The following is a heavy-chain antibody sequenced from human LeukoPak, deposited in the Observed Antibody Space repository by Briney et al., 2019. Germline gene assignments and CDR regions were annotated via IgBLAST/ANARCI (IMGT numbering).Heavy chain of an antibody. D-gene: IGHD3-10*01. V-gene: IGHV4-31*03. J-gene: IGHJ3*02. CDR1: GGSISSGGYY. CDR3: ASDFRGWFGEKIGAFDI. Sequence: SQTLSLTCTVSGGSISSGGYYWSWIRQHPGKGLEWIGYIYYSGSTYYNPSLKSRVTISVDTSKNQFSLKLSSVTAADTAVYYCASDFRGWFGEKIGAFDIWGQGTMVTVSS. CDR2: IYYSGST.